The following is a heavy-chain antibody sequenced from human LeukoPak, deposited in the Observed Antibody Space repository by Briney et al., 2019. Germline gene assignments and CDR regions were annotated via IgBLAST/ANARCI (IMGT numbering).Heavy chain of an antibody. Sequence: ASVKVSCKASGYTFTKYGISWVRQAPGQGREWMGWISWYNGNTNYAQKFQDRVTISTDTSTSTVYMELRSLTSDDTDVYYCARTMAEHAFNIWGQGTMVTVSS. V-gene: IGHV1-18*01. J-gene: IGHJ3*02. D-gene: IGHD3-10*01. CDR1: GYTFTKYG. CDR3: ARTMAEHAFNI. CDR2: ISWYNGNT.